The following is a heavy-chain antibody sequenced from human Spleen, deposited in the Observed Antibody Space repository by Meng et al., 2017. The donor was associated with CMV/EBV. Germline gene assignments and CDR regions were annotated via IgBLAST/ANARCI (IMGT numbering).Heavy chain of an antibody. V-gene: IGHV3-21*01. CDR3: ARDCSSTSCYSDYYYYGMDV. Sequence: GESLKISCAASGFTFSSYSINWVRQAPGKGLEWVSSISSSSTFINYADSVKGRFTISRDNAKNSLYLQMNSLRAEDTAVYYCARDCSSTSCYSDYYYYGMDVWGQGTTVTVSS. J-gene: IGHJ6*02. CDR1: GFTFSSYS. D-gene: IGHD2-2*01. CDR2: ISSSSTFI.